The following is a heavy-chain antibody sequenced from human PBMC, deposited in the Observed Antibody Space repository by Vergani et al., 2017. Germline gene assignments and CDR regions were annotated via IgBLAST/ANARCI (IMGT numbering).Heavy chain of an antibody. V-gene: IGHV3-33*01. Sequence: QVQLVESGGGVVQPGRSLRLSCAASGFTFSSYGMHWVRQAPGKGLEWVAVIWYDGSNKYYADSVKGRFTISRDNSKNTLYLQMNRLRAEDTAVYYCARESWVPAPERWLQFHYYYGMDVWGQGTTVTVSS. CDR3: ARESWVPAPERWLQFHYYYGMDV. CDR1: GFTFSSYG. D-gene: IGHD5-24*01. CDR2: IWYDGSNK. J-gene: IGHJ6*02.